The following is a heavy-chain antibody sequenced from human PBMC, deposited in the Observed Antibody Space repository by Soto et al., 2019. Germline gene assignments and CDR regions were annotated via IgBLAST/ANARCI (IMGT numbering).Heavy chain of an antibody. CDR3: ARESPITVTTDY. CDR2: IWYDGSNK. CDR1: GFTFSSYG. V-gene: IGHV3-33*01. D-gene: IGHD4-17*01. J-gene: IGHJ4*02. Sequence: GGSLRLSCAASGFTFSSYGMHWVHQAPGKGLEWVAVIWYDGSNKYYADSVKGRFTISRVNSKNTLYLQMNSLRAEDTAVYYCARESPITVTTDYWGQGTLVTVSS.